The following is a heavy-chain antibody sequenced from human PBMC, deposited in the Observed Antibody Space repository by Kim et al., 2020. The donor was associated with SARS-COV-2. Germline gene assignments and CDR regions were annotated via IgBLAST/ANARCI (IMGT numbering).Heavy chain of an antibody. Sequence: ASVKVSCKASGYTFTGYYMHWVRQAPGQGLEWMGRINPNSGGTNYALKFQGRVTMTRDTSISTAYMELSRLRSDDTAVYYCAVDYYDSSGYYGAYDAFDIWGQGTMVTVSS. J-gene: IGHJ3*02. CDR1: GYTFTGYY. V-gene: IGHV1-2*06. CDR3: AVDYYDSSGYYGAYDAFDI. CDR2: INPNSGGT. D-gene: IGHD3-22*01.